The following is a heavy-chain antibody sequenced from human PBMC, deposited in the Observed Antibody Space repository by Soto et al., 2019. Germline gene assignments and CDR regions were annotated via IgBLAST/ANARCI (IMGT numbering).Heavy chain of an antibody. V-gene: IGHV3-23*01. Sequence: VQLLESGGGLVQPGGSLRLSCAASGFTFSSYAMSWGRQAPGKGLEWVSIISGSGGTYYADSVKGRFTISRDNSKNTLYLQMNSLRAEDTAIYYCAKDVTDSSSSGYFHHWGQGTLVTVSS. J-gene: IGHJ1*01. D-gene: IGHD6-6*01. CDR2: ISGSGGT. CDR1: GFTFSSYA. CDR3: AKDVTDSSSSGYFHH.